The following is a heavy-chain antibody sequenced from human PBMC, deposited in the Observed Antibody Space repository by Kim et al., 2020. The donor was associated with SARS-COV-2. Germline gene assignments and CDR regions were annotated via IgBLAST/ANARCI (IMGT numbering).Heavy chain of an antibody. CDR3: TSGLGRTDFDY. V-gene: IGHV3-15*01. D-gene: IGHD2-21*01. CDR2: IKKKRDFGTI. CDR1: GFTFSNAW. Sequence: GGSLRLSCAASGFTFSNAWMSWVRQAPGKGLEWVGRIKKKRDFGTIDYAAPVKGRFTISRDEAKNTMFLQMNSLRSEDTAVYYCTSGLGRTDFDYWGQGTLVTVSS. J-gene: IGHJ4*02.